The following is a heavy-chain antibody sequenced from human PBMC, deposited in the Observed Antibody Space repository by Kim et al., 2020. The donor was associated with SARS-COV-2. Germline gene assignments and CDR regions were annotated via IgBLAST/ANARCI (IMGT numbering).Heavy chain of an antibody. CDR3: AREAGQQLANYYYYGMDV. V-gene: IGHV4-31*02. Sequence: KSRVTISVDTSKNQFSLKLSSVTAADTAVYYCAREAGQQLANYYYYGMDVWGQGTTVTVSS. D-gene: IGHD6-13*01. J-gene: IGHJ6*02.